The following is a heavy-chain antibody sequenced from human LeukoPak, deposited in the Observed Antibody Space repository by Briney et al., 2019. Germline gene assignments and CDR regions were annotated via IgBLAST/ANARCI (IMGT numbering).Heavy chain of an antibody. V-gene: IGHV3-7*01. CDR3: TTQYSSSSFC. D-gene: IGHD6-6*01. CDR2: IKPDGSEG. J-gene: IGHJ4*02. CDR1: GFSFSNSW. Sequence: GGSLRLSCAASGFSFSNSWMTWVRQAPGSGLEWVASIKPDGSEGYYVDSVKGRFTTSRDNAKNSLYLQMNSLRAEDTAVYHCTTQYSSSSFCWGQGTLVTVSS.